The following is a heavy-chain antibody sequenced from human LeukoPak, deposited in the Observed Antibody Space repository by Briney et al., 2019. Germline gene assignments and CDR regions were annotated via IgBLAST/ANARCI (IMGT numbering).Heavy chain of an antibody. CDR1: GGSISSGSYY. CDR3: ARETSLWFDP. Sequence: SETLSLTCTVSGGSISSGSYYWSWIRQPAGKGLEWIGRIYTSGSTNYNPSLKSRVTISVDTSKNQFSLNLSSVTAADTTVYYCARETSLWFDPWGQGTLVTVSS. CDR2: IYTSGST. J-gene: IGHJ5*02. V-gene: IGHV4-61*02.